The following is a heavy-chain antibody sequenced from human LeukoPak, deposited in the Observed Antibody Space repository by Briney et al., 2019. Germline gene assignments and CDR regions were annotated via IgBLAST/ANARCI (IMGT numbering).Heavy chain of an antibody. D-gene: IGHD2-21*02. J-gene: IGHJ6*02. CDR2: ISYDGSNK. CDR3: AKDHAYCGGDCYSGSYYYYYYGMDV. Sequence: GGSLRLSCAASGFTFSSYGMHWVRQAPGKGLEWVAVISYDGSNKYCADSVKGRFTISRDNSKNTLYLQMNSLRAEDTAVYYCAKDHAYCGGDCYSGSYYYYYYGMDVWGQGTTVTVSS. CDR1: GFTFSSYG. V-gene: IGHV3-30*18.